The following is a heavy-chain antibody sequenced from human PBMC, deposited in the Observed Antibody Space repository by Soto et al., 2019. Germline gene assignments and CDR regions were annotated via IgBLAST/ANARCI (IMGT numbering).Heavy chain of an antibody. Sequence: GSLRLSCAASGFTFSSHAMSWVRQAPGKGLEWVSGISGSGRSTFYADSVKGRFTISRDNSKNTLYLQMNSLRDEDTAVYYCARKGVAFDYWGQGALVTVSS. V-gene: IGHV3-23*01. CDR1: GFTFSSHA. CDR3: ARKGVAFDY. CDR2: ISGSGRST. D-gene: IGHD3-3*01. J-gene: IGHJ4*02.